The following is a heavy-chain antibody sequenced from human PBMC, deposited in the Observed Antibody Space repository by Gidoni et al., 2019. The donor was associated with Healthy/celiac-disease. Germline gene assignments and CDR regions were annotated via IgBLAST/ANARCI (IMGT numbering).Heavy chain of an antibody. V-gene: IGHV3-30-3*01. CDR1: GFTFSSYA. D-gene: IGHD2-8*01. Sequence: QVQLVESGGGVVQPGRSLRLSCAASGFTFSSYAMHWVRQAPGKGLEWVAVISYDGSNKYYADSVKGRFTISRDNSKNTLYLQMNSLRAEDTAVYYCARALITDDAFDIWGQGTMVTVSS. J-gene: IGHJ3*02. CDR3: ARALITDDAFDI. CDR2: ISYDGSNK.